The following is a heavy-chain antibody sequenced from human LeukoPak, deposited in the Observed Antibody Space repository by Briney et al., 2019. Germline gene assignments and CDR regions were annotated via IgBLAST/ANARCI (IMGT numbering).Heavy chain of an antibody. Sequence: PGGSLRLSCAASGFTVSSNYMSWVRQAPGKGLEWVSVIYSGGSTYYADSVKGRFTISRDNSKNTLYLQMNSLRAEDTAVYYCATDMVGYCGDVTCYSEAYWGQGTLVTVSS. CDR2: IYSGGST. CDR1: GFTVSSNY. J-gene: IGHJ4*02. D-gene: IGHD2-21*01. CDR3: ATDMVGYCGDVTCYSEAY. V-gene: IGHV3-53*01.